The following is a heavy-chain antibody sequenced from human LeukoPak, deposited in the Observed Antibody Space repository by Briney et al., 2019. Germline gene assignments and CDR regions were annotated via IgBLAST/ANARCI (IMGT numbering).Heavy chain of an antibody. CDR3: ARDRLPGYSYGPRGHDAFDI. D-gene: IGHD5-18*01. CDR2: IYYSGST. CDR1: GGSISSSSYY. V-gene: IGHV4-39*07. Sequence: SETLSLTCTVSGGSISSSSYYWGWIRQPPGKGLEWIGSIYYSGSTYYNPSLKSRVTISVDTSKNQFSLKLSSVTAADTAVYYCARDRLPGYSYGPRGHDAFDIWGQGTMVTVSS. J-gene: IGHJ3*02.